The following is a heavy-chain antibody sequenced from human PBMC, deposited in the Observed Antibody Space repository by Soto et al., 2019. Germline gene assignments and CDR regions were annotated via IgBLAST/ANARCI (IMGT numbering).Heavy chain of an antibody. D-gene: IGHD3-22*01. V-gene: IGHV3-48*01. CDR3: AGDGSSGYYVEPCDY. Sequence: PGGSLRLSCAASGFTFSSCSMNWVRQAPGKGLEWVSYISSSSGTIYYADSVKGRFTISRDNAKNSLYLQMDSLRGEDTAVYYCAGDGSSGYYVEPCDYWGQGTLVTVSS. J-gene: IGHJ4*02. CDR1: GFTFSSCS. CDR2: ISSSSGTI.